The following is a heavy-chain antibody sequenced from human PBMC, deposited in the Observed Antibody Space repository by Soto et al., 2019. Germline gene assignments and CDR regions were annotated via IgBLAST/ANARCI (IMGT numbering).Heavy chain of an antibody. J-gene: IGHJ6*02. D-gene: IGHD6-6*01. V-gene: IGHV4-4*07. Sequence: WETLSLTCTVSGGSISSYYWSWIRQPAGKGLEWIGRIYTSGSTNYNPSLKSRVTMSVDTSKNQFSLKLSSVTAADTAVYYCARVRIAARTGAYGMDVWGQGTTVTVSS. CDR1: GGSISSYY. CDR3: ARVRIAARTGAYGMDV. CDR2: IYTSGST.